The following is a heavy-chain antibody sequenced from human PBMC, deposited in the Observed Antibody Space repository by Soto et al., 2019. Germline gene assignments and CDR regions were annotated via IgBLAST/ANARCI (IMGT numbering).Heavy chain of an antibody. D-gene: IGHD3-9*01. V-gene: IGHV3-15*07. CDR2: IKSKTDGGTT. J-gene: IGHJ4*02. CDR1: GFTFSNAW. CDR3: TSDPYDILTGYLP. Sequence: PGGSLRLSCAASGFTFSNAWMNWVRQAPGKGLEWVGRIKSKTDGGTTDYAAPVKGRFTISRDDSKNTLYLQMNSLKTEDTAVYYCTSDPYDILTGYLPWGQGTLVTVAS.